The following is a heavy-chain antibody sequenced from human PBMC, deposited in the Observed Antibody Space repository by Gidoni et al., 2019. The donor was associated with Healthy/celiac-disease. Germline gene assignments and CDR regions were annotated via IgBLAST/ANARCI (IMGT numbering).Heavy chain of an antibody. CDR3: ARERYCSGGSCYSGNWFDP. CDR2: SYYSGST. J-gene: IGHJ5*02. CDR1: GGSVRRGSYY. D-gene: IGHD2-15*01. Sequence: QLQLQESGPGLVKPSETLSLTCTVSGGSVRRGSYYWSWIRQPPRKGLEWIGYSYYSGSTNYNPALKSRVTISVDTSKNQFSLKLSSVTAADTAVYYCARERYCSGGSCYSGNWFDPWGQGTLVTVSS. V-gene: IGHV4-61*01.